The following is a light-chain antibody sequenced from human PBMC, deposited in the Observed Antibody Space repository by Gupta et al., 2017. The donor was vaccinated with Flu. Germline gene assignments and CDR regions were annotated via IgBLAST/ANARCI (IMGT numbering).Light chain of an antibody. CDR3: QTWDSSKWV. V-gene: IGLV3-1*01. Sequence: SYDLTQPPSLTVSPGQTASITCSGTKLGDEYTYWYQQKAGQSPVVIIYQDSKRPSGVPDRVSGSVSGHTATLTISVTQPTDEADYYCQTWDSSKWVFGGGTKLTVL. CDR2: QDS. CDR1: KLGDEY. J-gene: IGLJ3*02.